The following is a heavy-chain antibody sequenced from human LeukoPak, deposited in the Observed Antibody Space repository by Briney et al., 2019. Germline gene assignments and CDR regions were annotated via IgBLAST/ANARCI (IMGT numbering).Heavy chain of an antibody. J-gene: IGHJ4*02. V-gene: IGHV1-69*04. Sequence: VASVKVSCKASGGTFSSYAISWVRQAPEQGLEWMGRIIPIFGIANYAQKFQGRVTITADKSTSTAYMELSSLRSEDTAVYYCARSLQQQLGSFDYWGQGTLVTVTS. CDR1: GGTFSSYA. D-gene: IGHD6-13*01. CDR3: ARSLQQQLGSFDY. CDR2: IIPIFGIA.